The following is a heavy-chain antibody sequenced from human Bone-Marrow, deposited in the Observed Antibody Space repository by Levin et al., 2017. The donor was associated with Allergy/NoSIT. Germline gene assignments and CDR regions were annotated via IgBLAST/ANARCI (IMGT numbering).Heavy chain of an antibody. Sequence: SQTLSLPCTVSGGSISSSSYYWGWIRQPPGKGLEWIGSIYYSGSTYYNPSLKSRVTISVDTSKNQFSLKLSSVTAADTAVYYCAVTYSSSTGGFDYWGQGTLVTVSS. CDR1: GGSISSSSYY. CDR2: IYYSGST. V-gene: IGHV4-39*01. CDR3: AVTYSSSTGGFDY. J-gene: IGHJ4*02. D-gene: IGHD6-6*01.